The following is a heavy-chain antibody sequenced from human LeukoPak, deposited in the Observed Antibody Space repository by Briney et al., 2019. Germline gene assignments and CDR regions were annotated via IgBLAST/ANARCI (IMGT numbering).Heavy chain of an antibody. CDR1: GGSISSSSYY. Sequence: KPSETLSLTCTVSGGSISSSSYYWGWIRQPPGKGLEWIGSIYYSGSTYYNPSLKSRVTISVDTSKTQFSLKLSSVTAADTAVYYCASLPILARRFDPWGQGTLVTVSS. CDR3: ASLPILARRFDP. CDR2: IYYSGST. J-gene: IGHJ5*02. D-gene: IGHD2-21*01. V-gene: IGHV4-39*01.